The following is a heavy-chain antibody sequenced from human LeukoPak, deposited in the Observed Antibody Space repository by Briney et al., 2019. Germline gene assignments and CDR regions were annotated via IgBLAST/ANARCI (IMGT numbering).Heavy chain of an antibody. CDR3: ARRTQNFFDP. V-gene: IGHV5-51*01. D-gene: IGHD1-1*01. CDR1: GYSFTNYW. Sequence: ECLKISCKGSGYSFTNYWIGWVRQMPGKGLEWMGIIHPGDSNTRYSPSFQGQVTISADKSINTAYLQWSSLKASDTAMYYCARRTQNFFDPWGQGTLVTVSS. J-gene: IGHJ5*02. CDR2: IHPGDSNT.